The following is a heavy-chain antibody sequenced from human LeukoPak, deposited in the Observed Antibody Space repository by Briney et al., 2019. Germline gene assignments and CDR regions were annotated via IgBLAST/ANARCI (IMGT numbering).Heavy chain of an antibody. CDR1: GGTFSSYT. J-gene: IGHJ4*02. D-gene: IGHD2-21*01. CDR3: ARESEFHCCGDCYSPPDY. V-gene: IGHV1-69*04. Sequence: SVKVSCKASGGTFSSYTISWVRQAPGQGLEWMGRIIPILGIANYAQKFQGRVTITADESTSTAYMELSSLRSEDTAVYYCARESEFHCCGDCYSPPDYWGKGTLVTVSS. CDR2: IIPILGIA.